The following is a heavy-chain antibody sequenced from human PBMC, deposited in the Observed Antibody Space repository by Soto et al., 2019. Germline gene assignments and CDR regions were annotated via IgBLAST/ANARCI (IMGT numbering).Heavy chain of an antibody. J-gene: IGHJ4*02. V-gene: IGHV1-69*02. CDR1: GGTFSSYT. CDR3: AGRVVGSEVDD. D-gene: IGHD2-15*01. CDR2: IIPILGIA. Sequence: QVQLVQSGAEVKKPGSSVKVSCKASGGTFSSYTIRWVRQAPGQGLEWMGRIIPILGIANYEQKFQGRVMITADKSTSTAYMELSSLRSEDTAVYYCAGRVVGSEVDDWGQGTLVTVSS.